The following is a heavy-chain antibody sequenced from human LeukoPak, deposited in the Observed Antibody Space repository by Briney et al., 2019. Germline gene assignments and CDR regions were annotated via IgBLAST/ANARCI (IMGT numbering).Heavy chain of an antibody. D-gene: IGHD2-15*01. CDR3: ATPDPACRDYFDW. Sequence: PGGSLRLSCAASGFTFSDSPVCWVRQTADKGLEWLGRIRSRRESFAPAYAAAVKARFAISRDDSENTAYLQMNNLKTEDTALYYCATPDPACRDYFDWWGQGTLVTVSS. CDR1: GFTFSDSP. V-gene: IGHV3-73*01. J-gene: IGHJ4*02. CDR2: IRSRRESFAP.